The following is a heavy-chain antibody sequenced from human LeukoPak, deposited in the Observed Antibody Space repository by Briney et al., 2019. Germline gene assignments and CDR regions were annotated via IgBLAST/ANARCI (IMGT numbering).Heavy chain of an antibody. CDR2: INPSGGST. J-gene: IGHJ5*02. Sequence: ASVKVSCKASGGTFSSYAISWVRQAPGQGLEWMGIINPSGGSTSYAQKFQGRVTMTRDMSTSTVYMELSSLRSEDTAVYYCASSLNYDFWSGYDNAFDPWGQGTLVTVSS. CDR3: ASSLNYDFWSGYDNAFDP. V-gene: IGHV1-46*01. D-gene: IGHD3-3*01. CDR1: GGTFSSYA.